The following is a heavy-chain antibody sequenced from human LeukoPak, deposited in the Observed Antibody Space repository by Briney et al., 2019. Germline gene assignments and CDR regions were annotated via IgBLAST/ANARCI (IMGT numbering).Heavy chain of an antibody. CDR3: ARLPGGDSSSVVAFDI. J-gene: IGHJ3*02. V-gene: IGHV4-39*07. Sequence: SETLSLTCTVSGGSISSSSYYWGWIRQPPGKGLEWIGSIYTSGSTNYNPSLKSRVTMSVDTSKNQFSLNLRSVTAADTAVYYCARLPGGDSSSVVAFDIWGQGTMVTVSS. CDR2: IYTSGST. D-gene: IGHD2-21*02. CDR1: GGSISSSSYY.